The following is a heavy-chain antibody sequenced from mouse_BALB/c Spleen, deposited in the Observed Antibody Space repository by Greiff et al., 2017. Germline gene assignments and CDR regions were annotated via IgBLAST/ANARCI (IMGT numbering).Heavy chain of an antibody. J-gene: IGHJ2*01. CDR2: IWGGGST. Sequence: VKLMESGPGLVAPSQSLSITCTVSGFSLTDYGVSWIRQPPGKGLEWLGVIWGGGSTYYNSALKSRLSISKDNSKSQVFLKMNSLQTDDTAMYYCAKHVTTATSYYFDYWGQGTTLTVSS. CDR3: AKHVTTATSYYFDY. D-gene: IGHD1-2*01. V-gene: IGHV2-6-5*01. CDR1: GFSLTDYG.